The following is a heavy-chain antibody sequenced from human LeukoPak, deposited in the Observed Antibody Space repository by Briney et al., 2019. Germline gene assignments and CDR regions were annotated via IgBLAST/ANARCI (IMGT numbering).Heavy chain of an antibody. CDR2: VRTKADSFAT. CDR3: NRHNRGGGYDLGD. J-gene: IGHJ4*02. Sequence: GGSLRLSCAASGFTFSGSTMHWVRQASGKGLEWVGRVRTKADSFATTYGASVKGRFTISRDDSKNTAYLQMNSLKTEDTAVYYCNRHNRGGGYDLGDWGQGTQVTVSS. D-gene: IGHD5-12*01. CDR1: GFTFSGST. V-gene: IGHV3-73*01.